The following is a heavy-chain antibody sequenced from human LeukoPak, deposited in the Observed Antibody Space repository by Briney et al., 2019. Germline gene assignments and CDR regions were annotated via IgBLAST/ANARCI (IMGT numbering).Heavy chain of an antibody. J-gene: IGHJ6*02. CDR2: IYTSGSS. CDR3: AREAVAGGSGSNYYYYGVDV. D-gene: IGHD3-10*01. V-gene: IGHV4-4*07. Sequence: SETLSLTCTVSGGSISSYYWSWIRQPAGKGLEWIGRIYTSGSSNYNPSLKSRVTISVDTSKNQFSLKVSSVTAADTAIYYCAREAVAGGSGSNYYYYGVDVWGQGTTVTVSS. CDR1: GGSISSYY.